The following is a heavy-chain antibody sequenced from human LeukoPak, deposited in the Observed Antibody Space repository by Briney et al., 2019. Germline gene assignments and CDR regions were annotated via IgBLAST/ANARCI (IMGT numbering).Heavy chain of an antibody. J-gene: IGHJ6*03. V-gene: IGHV4-39*01. Sequence: SETLSLTCTVSGGSISSSSYNRGWIRQPPGKGLEWIGSIYYSGSTYYNPSLKSRVTISVDTSKNQFSLKLSSVTAADTAIYYCARVRYGSGSLYYYYYYMDVWGKGTTVTISS. CDR1: GGSISSSSYN. D-gene: IGHD3-10*01. CDR3: ARVRYGSGSLYYYYYYMDV. CDR2: IYYSGST.